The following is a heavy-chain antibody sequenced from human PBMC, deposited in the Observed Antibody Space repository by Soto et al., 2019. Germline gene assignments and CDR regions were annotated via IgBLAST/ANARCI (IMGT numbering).Heavy chain of an antibody. J-gene: IGHJ4*02. CDR3: ARHYGLPGQWLITYFDY. CDR2: IDPSDPYT. V-gene: IGHV5-10-1*01. Sequence: PGESLKISCKGSGYTFTSYWNSWVRQMPGKGLEWMGRIDPSDPYTNYSPSFHGHVTISADKSINTAYLQWSSLKGPSSAMYYCARHYGLPGQWLITYFDYWVQGPLVTVSS. D-gene: IGHD6-19*01. CDR1: GYTFTSYW.